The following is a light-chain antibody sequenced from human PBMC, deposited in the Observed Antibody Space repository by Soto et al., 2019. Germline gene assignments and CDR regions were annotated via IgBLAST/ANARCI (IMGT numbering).Light chain of an antibody. CDR1: SSDVGSCNL. CDR3: SSYAGSNNLYV. CDR2: EVS. V-gene: IGLV2-14*02. Sequence: QSVLTQPASVSGSPGQSITISCTGTSSDVGSCNLVSWYQQHPGKAPKLMIYEVSKRPSGVPDRFSGSKSGNTASLTVSGLQAEDEADYYCSSYAGSNNLYVFGTGTKVTVL. J-gene: IGLJ1*01.